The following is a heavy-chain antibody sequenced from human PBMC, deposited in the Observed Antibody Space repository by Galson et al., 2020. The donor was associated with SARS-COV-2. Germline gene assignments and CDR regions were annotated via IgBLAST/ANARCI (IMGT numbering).Heavy chain of an antibody. V-gene: IGHV3-23*01. J-gene: IGHJ4*02. Sequence: GGSLRLSCAASGFTFSSYAMSWVRQAPGKGLEWVSGVIGSGVTTYYADSVKGRFTIPRDNSKNTLYLQMNSLRAEDTAIDYCAKRGSGWYFDDWGQGTLVTVSS. D-gene: IGHD3-10*01. CDR1: GFTFSSYA. CDR3: AKRGSGWYFDD. CDR2: VIGSGVTT.